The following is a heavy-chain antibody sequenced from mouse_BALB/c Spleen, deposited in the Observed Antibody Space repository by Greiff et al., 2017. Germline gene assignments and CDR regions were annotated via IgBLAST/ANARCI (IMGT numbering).Heavy chain of an antibody. CDR3: ARSGYYYGSSSDY. Sequence: EVQLVESGGGLVQPGGSRKLSCAASGFTFSSFGMHWVRQAPEKGLEWVAYISSGSSTIYYADTVKGRFTISRDNPKNTLFLQMTSLRSEDTAMYYCARSGYYYGSSSDYWGQGTTLTVSS. J-gene: IGHJ2*01. D-gene: IGHD1-1*01. CDR1: GFTFSSFG. V-gene: IGHV5-17*02. CDR2: ISSGSSTI.